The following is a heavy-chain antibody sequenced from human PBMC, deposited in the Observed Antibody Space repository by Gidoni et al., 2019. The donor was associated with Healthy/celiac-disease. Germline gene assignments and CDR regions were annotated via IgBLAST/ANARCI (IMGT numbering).Heavy chain of an antibody. CDR1: GGSVSGYY. CDR3: ARGVIAAAGTGWFDP. Sequence: VQLQQWGAGLLKPSETLSYTCAVYGGSVSGYYWSWIRQPPGKGLEWIGEINHSGSTNYNPSLKSRVTISVDTSKNQFSLKLSSVTAADTAGYYCARGVIAAAGTGWFDPWGQGTLVTVSS. D-gene: IGHD6-13*01. CDR2: INHSGST. V-gene: IGHV4-34*01. J-gene: IGHJ5*02.